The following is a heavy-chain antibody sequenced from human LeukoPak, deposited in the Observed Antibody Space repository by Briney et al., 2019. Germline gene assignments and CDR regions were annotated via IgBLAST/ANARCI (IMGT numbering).Heavy chain of an antibody. CDR3: VSFYETY. Sequence: GGSLRLSCAASGNYWMYWVRQAPGKGLVWVSHINSDGSWTSYADSVKGRFTISKDNAKNTVYLQMNSLRAEDTAVYYCVSFYETYWGRGTLVTVSS. CDR2: INSDGSWT. V-gene: IGHV3-74*01. J-gene: IGHJ4*02. D-gene: IGHD2/OR15-2a*01. CDR1: GNYW.